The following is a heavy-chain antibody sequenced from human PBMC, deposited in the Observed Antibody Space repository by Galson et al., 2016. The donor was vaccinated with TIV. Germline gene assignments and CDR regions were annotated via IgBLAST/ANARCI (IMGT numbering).Heavy chain of an antibody. CDR1: GFTFDAYA. J-gene: IGHJ6*02. CDR3: AKGAKEHVYHAMDV. D-gene: IGHD1-26*01. V-gene: IGHV3-9*01. Sequence: SLRLSCAASGFTFDAYAMHWVRQAPGKGLEWVSGIHWSSGSMGYAGSVKGRFTISRDNAKNSLFLQMNSLRAEDTALYYCAKGAKEHVYHAMDVWAKGPRSPSP. CDR2: IHWSSGSM.